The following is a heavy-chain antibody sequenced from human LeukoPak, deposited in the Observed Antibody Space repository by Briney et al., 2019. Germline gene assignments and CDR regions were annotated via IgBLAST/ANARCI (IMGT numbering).Heavy chain of an antibody. V-gene: IGHV4-61*01. CDR1: GGSISSSSYY. Sequence: SETLSLTCTVSGGSISSSSYYWSWIRQPPGKGLEWIGYIYYSGSTNYNPSLKSRVTISVDTSKNQFSLKLSSVTAADTAVYYCARDGRSLSYSSGLDYWGQGTLVTVSS. CDR2: IYYSGST. J-gene: IGHJ4*02. D-gene: IGHD6-19*01. CDR3: ARDGRSLSYSSGLDY.